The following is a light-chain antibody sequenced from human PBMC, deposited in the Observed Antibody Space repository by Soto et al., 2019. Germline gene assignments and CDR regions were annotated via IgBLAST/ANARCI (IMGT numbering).Light chain of an antibody. J-gene: IGKJ5*01. CDR2: DAS. V-gene: IGKV3-11*01. CDR3: QQRSNWIT. Sequence: EIVLTQSPATLSLSPGERATLSCRASQSVSKYLAWYQQKPGQAPRLLIYDASNRATGIPARFSGSGSGTDFTLTISSLEPEDFAVYYCQQRSNWITFGQGIRLEIK. CDR1: QSVSKY.